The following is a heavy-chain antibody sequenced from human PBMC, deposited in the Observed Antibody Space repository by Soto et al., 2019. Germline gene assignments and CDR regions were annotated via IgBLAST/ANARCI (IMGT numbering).Heavy chain of an antibody. D-gene: IGHD2-2*01. Sequence: GGSLRLSCAASGFTFSTYGMHWVRQAPGKGLEWVAVIWYDGSHKYYADSVKGRFTISRDNSKNSLYLQMNSLRTEDTALYYCAKDIFCSSTSCYRTNYYYGMDVWGQGTTVTVSS. CDR3: AKDIFCSSTSCYRTNYYYGMDV. CDR2: IWYDGSHK. J-gene: IGHJ6*02. CDR1: GFTFSTYG. V-gene: IGHV3-33*03.